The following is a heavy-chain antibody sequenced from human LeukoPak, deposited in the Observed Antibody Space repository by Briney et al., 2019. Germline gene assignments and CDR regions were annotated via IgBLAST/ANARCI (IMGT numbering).Heavy chain of an antibody. J-gene: IGHJ6*03. V-gene: IGHV3-33*01. Sequence: GRSLRLSCAASGFTFSSYGTHWVRQAPGKGLEWVAVIWYDGSNKYYADSVKGRFTISRDNSKNTLYLQMNSLRAEDTAVYYCARGRGLTYYMDVWGKGTTVTVSS. CDR3: ARGRGLTYYMDV. CDR2: IWYDGSNK. D-gene: IGHD3-10*01. CDR1: GFTFSSYG.